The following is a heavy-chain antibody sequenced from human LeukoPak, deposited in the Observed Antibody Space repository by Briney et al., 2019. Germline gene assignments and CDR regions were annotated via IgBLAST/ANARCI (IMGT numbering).Heavy chain of an antibody. CDR3: AKMSSSWTYYYGMDV. V-gene: IGHV3-23*01. J-gene: IGHJ6*02. CDR2: TNDSGGST. Sequence: GGSLRLSCAASGFTFSSYAMIWVRQAPGKGLEWVSGTNDSGGSTYYADSVKGRFTISRDNSKNTPYLQMNSLRAEDTAVYYCAKMSSSWTYYYGMDVWGQGTTVTVSS. CDR1: GFTFSSYA. D-gene: IGHD6-13*01.